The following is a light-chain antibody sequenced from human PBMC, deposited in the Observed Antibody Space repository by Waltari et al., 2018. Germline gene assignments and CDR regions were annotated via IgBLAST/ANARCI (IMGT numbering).Light chain of an antibody. J-gene: IGKJ4*01. CDR3: QEYGNALT. CDR2: DAS. V-gene: IGKV1-33*01. Sequence: DIQMTQSPSSLSASVGDRVTITCQASQDIDNFLNWYQQKPGEAPRLLIYDASNLETGGPSKCSGSGSGTDFSLTITSLQPEDIATYYCQEYGNALTFGGGTKVEIK. CDR1: QDIDNF.